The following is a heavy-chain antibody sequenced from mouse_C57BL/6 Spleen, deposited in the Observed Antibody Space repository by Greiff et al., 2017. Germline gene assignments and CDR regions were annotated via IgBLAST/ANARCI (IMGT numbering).Heavy chain of an antibody. D-gene: IGHD2-5*01. CDR1: GFNIRDYY. CDR3: ARYYSSYVDD. V-gene: IGHV14-2*01. CDR2: IDPEDGET. Sequence: VQLQQSGAELVKPGASVKLSCTASGFNIRDYYMHWVQQRPEQGLEWIGRIDPEDGETKYAPKFQGQVTITADTTYNTAYLQLSSLTSEDTAVYYCARYYSSYVDDWGKGTTLTVSS. J-gene: IGHJ2*01.